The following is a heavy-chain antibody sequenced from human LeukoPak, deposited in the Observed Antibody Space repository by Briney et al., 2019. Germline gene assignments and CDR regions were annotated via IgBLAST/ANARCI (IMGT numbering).Heavy chain of an antibody. Sequence: GGSLRLSCAASGFTFSSFGMTWVRQAPGKGLEWVSVIYSGGSTYYADSVKGRFTISRDNSKNTLYLQMNSLRAEDTAVYYCARDRSGYFQNWGQGTLVTVSS. V-gene: IGHV3-66*01. CDR2: IYSGGST. D-gene: IGHD3-3*01. CDR3: ARDRSGYFQN. J-gene: IGHJ1*01. CDR1: GFTFSSFG.